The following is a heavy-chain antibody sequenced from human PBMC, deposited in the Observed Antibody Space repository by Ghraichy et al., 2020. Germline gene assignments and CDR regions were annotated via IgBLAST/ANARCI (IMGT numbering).Heavy chain of an antibody. D-gene: IGHD3-10*01. V-gene: IGHV4-34*01. CDR3: ARNTAGSGPYPYYFDY. Sequence: SETLSLTCAVYGGSFTDHNWSWIRQPPGKGLEWIGEIHHRENSNTNPSLKSRVTMSVDASKNQFSLRLTSVTAADAAVYYCARNTAGSGPYPYYFDYWGQGILVSVSS. CDR2: IHHRENS. J-gene: IGHJ4*02. CDR1: GGSFTDHN.